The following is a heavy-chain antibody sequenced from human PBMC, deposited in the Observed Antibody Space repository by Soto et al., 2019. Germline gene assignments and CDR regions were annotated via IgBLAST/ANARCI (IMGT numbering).Heavy chain of an antibody. D-gene: IGHD2-15*01. CDR3: ARPQRYCSGGSCSRGSPGAFDI. Sequence: QVQLVQSGAEVKKPGASVKVSCKASGYTFTSYYLHWVRQAPGQGLEWMGIINPSGGSTSYAQKFQGRVTMTRDTSTSTVYMELSSPRSEDTAVYYCARPQRYCSGGSCSRGSPGAFDIWGQGTMVTVSS. V-gene: IGHV1-46*01. CDR1: GYTFTSYY. CDR2: INPSGGST. J-gene: IGHJ3*02.